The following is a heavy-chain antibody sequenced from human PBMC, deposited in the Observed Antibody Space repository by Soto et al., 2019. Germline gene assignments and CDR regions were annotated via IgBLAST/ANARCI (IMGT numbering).Heavy chain of an antibody. V-gene: IGHV1-69*12. J-gene: IGHJ6*02. D-gene: IGHD3-22*01. CDR1: GGTFSSYA. Sequence: QVQLVQSGAEVKKPGSSVKVSCKASGGTFSSYAISWVRQAPGQGLEWMGGIIPIFGTANYAQKFQGRVTITADESTRTAYMELSSLRSEDTAVYYCARVGYDSSGYAYYYYGMDVWGQGTTVTVSS. CDR3: ARVGYDSSGYAYYYYGMDV. CDR2: IIPIFGTA.